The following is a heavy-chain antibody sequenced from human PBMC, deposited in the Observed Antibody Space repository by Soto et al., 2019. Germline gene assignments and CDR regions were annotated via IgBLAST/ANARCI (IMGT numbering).Heavy chain of an antibody. J-gene: IGHJ4*02. CDR2: ISGSGGRT. V-gene: IGHV3-23*01. Sequence: GGSLRLSCAASGFTFNSYAMSWVRQAPGKGLEWVSAISGSGGRTYYADSVKGRFTISRDNSKNTLYLQMKSLRAEDTAVYYCAKGGYFDFWSGFPSRNLFDYWGQGTLVTVSS. CDR3: AKGGYFDFWSGFPSRNLFDY. CDR1: GFTFNSYA. D-gene: IGHD3-3*01.